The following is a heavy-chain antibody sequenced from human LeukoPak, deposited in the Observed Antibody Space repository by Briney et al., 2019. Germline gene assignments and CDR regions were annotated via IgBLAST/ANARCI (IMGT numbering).Heavy chain of an antibody. CDR1: GYSITSYW. D-gene: IGHD3-16*02. Sequence: GESLKISCKGSGYSITSYWIGWVRQMPGKGLEWMGIIYPGDSDTRYSPSFQGQVTISADKSISTAYLQWSSLKASDTAMYYCARHGGVWGSYRYNYFDYWGQGTLVTVSS. J-gene: IGHJ4*02. CDR2: IYPGDSDT. V-gene: IGHV5-51*01. CDR3: ARHGGVWGSYRYNYFDY.